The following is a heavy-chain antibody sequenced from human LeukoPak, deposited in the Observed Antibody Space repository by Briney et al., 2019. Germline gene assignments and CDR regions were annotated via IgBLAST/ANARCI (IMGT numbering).Heavy chain of an antibody. CDR2: ISAYNGNT. D-gene: IGHD2-2*03. Sequence: ASVKVSCKASGYTFTSYGISWVRRAPGQGLEWMGWISAYNGNTNYAQKLQGRVTMTTDTSTSTAYMELRSLRSDDTAVYYCARLDIVVVPAAMRDSYYYYYGMDVWGQGTTVTVSS. CDR3: ARLDIVVVPAAMRDSYYYYYGMDV. CDR1: GYTFTSYG. J-gene: IGHJ6*02. V-gene: IGHV1-18*01.